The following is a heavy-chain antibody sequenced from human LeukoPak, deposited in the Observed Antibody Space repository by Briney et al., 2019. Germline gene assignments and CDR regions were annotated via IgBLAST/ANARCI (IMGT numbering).Heavy chain of an antibody. CDR3: ARTSPTSHFDF. J-gene: IGHJ4*02. V-gene: IGHV3-23*01. CDR1: GFTFSSYA. Sequence: GGSLRLSCAASGFTFSSYAMSWVRQAPGKGLEWVSAISGSGGSTNYADSVKGRFTISRDNARNTLYLQMNGLRAEDTALYYCARTSPTSHFDFWGQGTLVTVSS. CDR2: ISGSGGST. D-gene: IGHD3-16*01.